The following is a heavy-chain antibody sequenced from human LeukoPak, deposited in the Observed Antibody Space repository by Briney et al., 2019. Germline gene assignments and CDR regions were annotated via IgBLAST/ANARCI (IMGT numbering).Heavy chain of an antibody. D-gene: IGHD2-15*01. CDR2: INHSGST. CDR3: ARAFLVGYSPEKYFFDY. V-gene: IGHV4-34*01. J-gene: IGHJ4*02. Sequence: SETLSLTCAVYGGSFSGYYWSWIRQPPGKGLEWIGEINHSGSTNYNPSLKSRVTISVDTSKNQFSLRLNSVTAADTAVYYCARAFLVGYSPEKYFFDYWGQGTLVTVSS. CDR1: GGSFSGYY.